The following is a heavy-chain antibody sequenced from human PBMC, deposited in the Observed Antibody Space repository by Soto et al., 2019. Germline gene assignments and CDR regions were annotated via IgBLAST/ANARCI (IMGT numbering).Heavy chain of an antibody. D-gene: IGHD3-9*01. CDR1: GYTFTGYY. CDR2: INPNSGGT. CDR3: ARGTFLTYYYYGMDV. Sequence: CKASGYTFTGYYMHWVRQAPGQGLEWMGWINPNSGGTNYARKFQGWVTMTRDTSISTAYMELSRLRSDDTAVYYCARGTFLTYYYYGMDVWGQGTTVTVSS. J-gene: IGHJ6*02. V-gene: IGHV1-2*04.